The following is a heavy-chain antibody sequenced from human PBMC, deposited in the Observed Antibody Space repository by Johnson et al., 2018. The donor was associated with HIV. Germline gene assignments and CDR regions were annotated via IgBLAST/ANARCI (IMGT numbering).Heavy chain of an antibody. V-gene: IGHV3-66*01. CDR3: ARSGGYPNAFDI. Sequence: VLLVESGGGLVQPGGSLRLSCAASRFTVSGNYMTWVRQAPGKGLEWVSVVYSAGHTYYADSVQGRFTISSDNSKNSMFLQMNRLRVEDTAVYYCARSGGYPNAFDIWGQGAMVTVSS. J-gene: IGHJ3*02. D-gene: IGHD6-13*01. CDR2: VYSAGHT. CDR1: RFTVSGNY.